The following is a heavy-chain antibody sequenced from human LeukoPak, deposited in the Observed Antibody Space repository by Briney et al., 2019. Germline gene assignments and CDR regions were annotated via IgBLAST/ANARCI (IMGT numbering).Heavy chain of an antibody. V-gene: IGHV4-61*02. D-gene: IGHD3-3*01. Sequence: SQTLPLTCTVSGGSISSGSYYWSWIRQPAGKGLEWIGRIYTSGSTNYNPSLKSRVTISVDTSKNQFSLKLRSVTAADTAVYYCARDDNDFWSGYSYYWGQGTLVTVSS. CDR3: ARDDNDFWSGYSYY. CDR2: IYTSGST. J-gene: IGHJ4*02. CDR1: GGSISSGSYY.